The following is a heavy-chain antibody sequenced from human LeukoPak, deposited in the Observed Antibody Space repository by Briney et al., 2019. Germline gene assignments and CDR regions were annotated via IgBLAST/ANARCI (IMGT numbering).Heavy chain of an antibody. CDR3: AWVYSSSWPYYHY. CDR2: IYPGDSDT. J-gene: IGHJ4*02. D-gene: IGHD6-13*01. CDR1: GYSFTSYW. V-gene: IGHV5-51*01. Sequence: GESLKISCKGSGYSFTSYWIGWVRQMPGKGLEWMGIIYPGDSDTRYSPSFQGQVTISADKSISTAYLQWSSLKASDTAMYYCAWVYSSSWPYYHYWGQGTLVTVSS.